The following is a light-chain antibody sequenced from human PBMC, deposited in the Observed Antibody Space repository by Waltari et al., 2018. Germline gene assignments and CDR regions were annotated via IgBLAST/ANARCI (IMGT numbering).Light chain of an antibody. Sequence: EIVMTQSPASLSVPPGERVTPSCRASQSVSTKLAWYQQKPGQAPRLVIYSASIRAADVPARFSGSGSGTEFTLTISSLQSEDFAIYYCQQYDKWRDYTFGQGTKVEIK. CDR2: SAS. V-gene: IGKV3-15*01. J-gene: IGKJ2*01. CDR1: QSVSTK. CDR3: QQYDKWRDYT.